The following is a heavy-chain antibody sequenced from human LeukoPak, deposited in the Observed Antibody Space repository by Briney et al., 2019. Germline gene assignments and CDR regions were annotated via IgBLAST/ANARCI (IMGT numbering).Heavy chain of an antibody. Sequence: HPGGSLRLSCAASGFTFNKHGDHWVRQAPGKGPEWVAVIRDDGTQRYYGDSVKGRFTISRDNSKSILYLQMSSLTAEDTAVYYCVKEADQSVRYFDYWGQGTLVTVSS. CDR2: IRDDGTQR. CDR3: VKEADQSVRYFDY. J-gene: IGHJ4*02. D-gene: IGHD4-17*01. V-gene: IGHV3-30*02. CDR1: GFTFNKHG.